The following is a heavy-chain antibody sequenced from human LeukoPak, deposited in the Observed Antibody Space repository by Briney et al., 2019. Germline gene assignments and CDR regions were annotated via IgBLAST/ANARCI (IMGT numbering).Heavy chain of an antibody. CDR3: ARHRIYDSSGYPFDY. D-gene: IGHD3-22*01. J-gene: IGHJ4*02. CDR1: GGSISSSSYY. CDR2: IYYSEST. Sequence: SETLSLTCTVSGGSISSSSYYWGWIRQPPGKGLEWIGSIYYSESTYYNPPLKSRVTISVDTSKNQFSLKLSSVTAADTAVYYCARHRIYDSSGYPFDYWGQGTLVTVSS. V-gene: IGHV4-39*01.